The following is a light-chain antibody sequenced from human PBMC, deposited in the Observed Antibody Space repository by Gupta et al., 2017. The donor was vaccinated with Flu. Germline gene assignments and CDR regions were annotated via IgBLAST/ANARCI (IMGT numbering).Light chain of an antibody. Sequence: IQMSESPSSLSASVGDRVTITCRASQSISSYLNWYQQKPGKAPKLLIYAASRLQSGVPSRFSGSGSGTDFTLTISSLQPEDFATYYCQQSYSTPQTFGQGTKVEIK. V-gene: IGKV1-39*01. CDR3: QQSYSTPQT. CDR1: QSISSY. J-gene: IGKJ1*01. CDR2: AAS.